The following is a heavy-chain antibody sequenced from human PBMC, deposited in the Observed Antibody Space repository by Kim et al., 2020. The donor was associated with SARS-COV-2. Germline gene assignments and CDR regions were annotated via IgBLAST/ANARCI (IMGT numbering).Heavy chain of an antibody. CDR3: ARERGRGSTGYGDFYS. Sequence: GGSLRLSCAASGFTFNAYYMTWVRQAPGKGLEWVAHINEDGSVQRYVDPVKGRFTISRDNAKNSLSLQMDSLRAEDTALYYCARERGRGSTGYGDFYSWGQGTLVTVSS. J-gene: IGHJ4*02. CDR2: INEDGSVQ. D-gene: IGHD5-12*01. CDR1: GFTFNAYY. V-gene: IGHV3-7*03.